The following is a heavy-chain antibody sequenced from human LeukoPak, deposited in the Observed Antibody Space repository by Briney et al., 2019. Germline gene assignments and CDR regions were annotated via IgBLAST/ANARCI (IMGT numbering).Heavy chain of an antibody. V-gene: IGHV5-51*01. CDR2: IYPGDSDT. Sequence: GESLKISCQGSGYRFTSYWIGWVRQLPGKGLEGMGIIYPGDSDTRYSPSFQGQVTISADKSISTAYLQWSSLKASDTAMYYCASPAAYYYDSSGYYRGAFDIWGQGTMVTVSS. CDR3: ASPAAYYYDSSGYYRGAFDI. D-gene: IGHD3-22*01. CDR1: GYRFTSYW. J-gene: IGHJ3*02.